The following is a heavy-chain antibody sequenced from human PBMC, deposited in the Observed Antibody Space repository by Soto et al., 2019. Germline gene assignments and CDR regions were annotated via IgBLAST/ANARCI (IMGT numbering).Heavy chain of an antibody. CDR1: GVALRISGMY. J-gene: IGHJ5*02. V-gene: IGHV2-70*17. CDR3: ARIRMERDLRWFAP. CDR2: IGWDDDK. Sequence: GLPLDRPTQSVMLSRTVAGVALRISGMYVTWIRQPPGKALEWLARIGWDDDKFYSTSLKTRLTISKDTSKNQVVLTMTNMDPVDTATYYCARIRMERDLRWFAPWGKGTLVIVFS. D-gene: IGHD1-1*01.